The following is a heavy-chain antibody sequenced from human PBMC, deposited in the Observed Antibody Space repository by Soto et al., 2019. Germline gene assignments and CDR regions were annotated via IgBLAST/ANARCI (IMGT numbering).Heavy chain of an antibody. V-gene: IGHV3-30-3*01. Sequence: GGSLRLSCAASGFTFSSYAMHWDRQAPGKGLEWVAVISYDGSNKYYADSVKGRFTISRDNSKNTLYLQMNSLRAEDTAVYYCARAPGYSSGFDYWGQGTLVTVSS. J-gene: IGHJ4*02. D-gene: IGHD6-19*01. CDR1: GFTFSSYA. CDR3: ARAPGYSSGFDY. CDR2: ISYDGSNK.